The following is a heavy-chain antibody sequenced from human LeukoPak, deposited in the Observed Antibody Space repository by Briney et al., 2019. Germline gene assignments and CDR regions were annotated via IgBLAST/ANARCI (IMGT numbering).Heavy chain of an antibody. CDR2: SSWDDNTE. D-gene: IGHD1-14*01. CDR3: GKGPRRRTGCDGFDI. V-gene: IGHV3-43*01. CDR1: GFTLSTFW. J-gene: IGHJ3*02. Sequence: PGGSLRLSCAASGFTLSTFWMTWVRQAPGKGLEWVSISSWDDNTEYYADSVKGRFTISRDNSKTSLYLQMNSLRTEDTAVYYCGKGPRRRTGCDGFDILGQGTMVTVSS.